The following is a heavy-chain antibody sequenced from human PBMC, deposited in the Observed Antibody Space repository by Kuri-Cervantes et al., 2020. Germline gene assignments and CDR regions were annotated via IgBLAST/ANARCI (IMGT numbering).Heavy chain of an antibody. V-gene: IGHV1-18*01. CDR1: GYTFTSYG. D-gene: IGHD5-24*01. CDR3: ARDRTRRDGYNPDAFDI. CDR2: ISAYNGDT. Sequence: ASVKVSCKASGYTFTSYGISWVRQAPGQGLEWMGRISAYNGDTNYAQKLQGRVTMTTDTSTSTAYMELSSLRSEDTAVYYCARDRTRRDGYNPDAFDIWGQGTMVTVSS. J-gene: IGHJ3*02.